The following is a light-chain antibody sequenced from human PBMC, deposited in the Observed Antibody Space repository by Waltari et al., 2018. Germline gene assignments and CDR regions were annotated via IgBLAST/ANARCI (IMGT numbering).Light chain of an antibody. Sequence: QSVLTQPPPVSGAPGQMVTISCTGSSSNIGAGYDVHWYQQLPGTAPKPPIYGNNKRPSGVPDRFSGSKSGTSASLAITGLQAEDEADYYCQSYDSSLSGPRVFGGGTKLTVL. CDR3: QSYDSSLSGPRV. V-gene: IGLV1-40*01. J-gene: IGLJ3*02. CDR1: SSNIGAGYD. CDR2: GNN.